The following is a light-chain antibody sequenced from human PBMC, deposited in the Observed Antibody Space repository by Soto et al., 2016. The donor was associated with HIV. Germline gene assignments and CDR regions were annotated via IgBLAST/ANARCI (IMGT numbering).Light chain of an antibody. V-gene: IGLV3-1*01. CDR2: HDT. Sequence: SSELTQPPSVSVSPGQTATITCSGDNLGDRFTSWYQQKPSQSPVLVIYHDTRRPSGIPERFSGSKSGDIATLTISGTQPMGEADYYCQAWDSSIHVVFGGGTKLTVL. CDR3: QAWDSSIHVV. J-gene: IGLJ2*01. CDR1: NLGDRF.